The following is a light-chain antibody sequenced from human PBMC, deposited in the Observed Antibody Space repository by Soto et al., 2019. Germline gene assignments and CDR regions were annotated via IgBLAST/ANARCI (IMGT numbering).Light chain of an antibody. J-gene: IGKJ4*01. CDR3: QQRDNWPPEVT. CDR1: QSVSSGF. Sequence: ENVLTQSPVTLSLSPGERATLSCRASQSVSSGFLAWYQQKPGHAPRVLIYDASNRATGIPARFSASGSGTDFTLTISSLEPEDLAVYYCQQRDNWPPEVTFGGGTKVDIK. CDR2: DAS. V-gene: IGKV3-11*01.